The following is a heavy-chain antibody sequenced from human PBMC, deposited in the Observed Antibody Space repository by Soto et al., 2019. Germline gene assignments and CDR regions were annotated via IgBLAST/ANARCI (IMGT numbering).Heavy chain of an antibody. Sequence: VQLVESGGGLVQPGGSLRLSCAASGFTFSNYWMHWVRQAPGKGLVWVSRITDDGRTTTYADSVKGRFTISRDNAKNTLYLQMNSLRVDDTALYYCARDKSGPADYWGQGTLVTVSS. D-gene: IGHD5-12*01. CDR2: ITDDGRTT. V-gene: IGHV3-74*01. CDR1: GFTFSNYW. CDR3: ARDKSGPADY. J-gene: IGHJ4*02.